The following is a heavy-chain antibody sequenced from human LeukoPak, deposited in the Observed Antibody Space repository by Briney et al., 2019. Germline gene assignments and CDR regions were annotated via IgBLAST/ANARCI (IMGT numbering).Heavy chain of an antibody. D-gene: IGHD5-24*01. CDR1: GYTFTSYD. Sequence: GASVKVSCKASGYTFTSYDINWVRQATGQGLEWMGWTNPNSGNTGYAQKFQGRVTMTRNTSISTAYMELSSLRSEDTAVYYCARVEMATIAFDYWGQGTLVTVSS. V-gene: IGHV1-8*01. CDR3: ARVEMATIAFDY. J-gene: IGHJ4*02. CDR2: TNPNSGNT.